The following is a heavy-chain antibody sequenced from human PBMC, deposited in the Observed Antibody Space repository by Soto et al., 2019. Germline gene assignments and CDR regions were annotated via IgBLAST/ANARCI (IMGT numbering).Heavy chain of an antibody. V-gene: IGHV3-30*18. CDR3: AKDQYQLPEYYYGMDV. J-gene: IGHJ6*02. CDR1: GFTFSSYG. D-gene: IGHD2-2*01. Sequence: PGGSLRLSCAASGFTFSSYGMHWVRQAPGKGLEWVAVISYDGSNKYYADSVKGRFTISRDNSKNTLYLQMNSLRAEDTAVYYCAKDQYQLPEYYYGMDVWGQGTTVTVSS. CDR2: ISYDGSNK.